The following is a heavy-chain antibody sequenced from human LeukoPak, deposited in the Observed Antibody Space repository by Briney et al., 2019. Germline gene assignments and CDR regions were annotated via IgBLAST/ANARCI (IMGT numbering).Heavy chain of an antibody. CDR3: AREANSYDSKTGGDY. D-gene: IGHD3-22*01. V-gene: IGHV1-18*01. Sequence: GASVTVSCKAPGYTFTSYGISWVRQAPGQGLEWMGWISAYNGNTNYAQKLQGRVTMTTDTSTSTAYMELRSLRSDDTAVYYCAREANSYDSKTGGDYWGQGTLVTVSS. CDR1: GYTFTSYG. J-gene: IGHJ4*02. CDR2: ISAYNGNT.